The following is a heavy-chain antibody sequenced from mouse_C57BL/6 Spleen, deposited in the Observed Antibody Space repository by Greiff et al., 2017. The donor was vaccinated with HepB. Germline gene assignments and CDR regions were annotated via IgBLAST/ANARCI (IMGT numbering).Heavy chain of an antibody. D-gene: IGHD2-12*01. CDR2: ISSGGDYI. CDR3: TRDGLYSHFDY. Sequence: EVMLVESGEGLVKPGGSLKLSCAASGFTFSSYAMSWVRQTPEKRLGWVAYISSGGDYIYYADTVKGRFTISRDNARNTLYLQMSSLKSEDTAMYYCTRDGLYSHFDYWGQGTTLTVSS. V-gene: IGHV5-9-1*02. CDR1: GFTFSSYA. J-gene: IGHJ2*01.